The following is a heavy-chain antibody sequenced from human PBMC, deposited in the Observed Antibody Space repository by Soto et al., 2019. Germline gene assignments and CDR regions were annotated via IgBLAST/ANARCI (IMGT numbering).Heavy chain of an antibody. CDR1: GGFVSSGGYH. J-gene: IGHJ4*02. V-gene: IGHV4-31*03. Sequence: SQTLSLTCTVSGGFVSSGGYHWSWTGAHDGTDRDQIGYNDYSGSNYYNPSLKSRVTISLDTSKNKCSPKMSSVTAPDTAVYYWARGDYWYYFDYWGQGTLVTVSS. CDR2: NDYSGSN. CDR3: ARGDYWYYFDY. D-gene: IGHD4-17*01.